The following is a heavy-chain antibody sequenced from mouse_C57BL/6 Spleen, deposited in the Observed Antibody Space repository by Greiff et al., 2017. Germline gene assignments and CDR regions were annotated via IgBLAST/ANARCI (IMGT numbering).Heavy chain of an antibody. CDR2: IDPNSGGT. J-gene: IGHJ3*01. V-gene: IGHV1-72*01. D-gene: IGHD2-5*01. CDR1: GYTFTSYW. CDR3: AREAKSYYSNYEGFAY. Sequence: QVQLKQPGAELVKPGASVKLSCKASGYTFTSYWMHWVKQRPGRGLEWIGRIDPNSGGTKYNEKFKSKATLTVDKPSITAYMQLSSLTSEDSAVYYCAREAKSYYSNYEGFAYWGQGTLVTVSA.